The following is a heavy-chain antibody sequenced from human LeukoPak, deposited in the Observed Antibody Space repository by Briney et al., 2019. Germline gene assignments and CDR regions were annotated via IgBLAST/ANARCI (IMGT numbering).Heavy chain of an antibody. D-gene: IGHD3-16*02. V-gene: IGHV3-21*01. CDR1: AFTFRTYS. CDR2: NSGSTSYI. J-gene: IGHJ4*02. CDR3: ARGSDFVWGSYRPYFDY. Sequence: PGGSLRLSCVASAFTFRTYSMHWVRQAPGKGLECVSSNSGSTSYIYYADSVRGRFTISRDNAKNSLNLQMNSLRAEDTAVYYCARGSDFVWGSYRPYFDYWGQGTLVTVSS.